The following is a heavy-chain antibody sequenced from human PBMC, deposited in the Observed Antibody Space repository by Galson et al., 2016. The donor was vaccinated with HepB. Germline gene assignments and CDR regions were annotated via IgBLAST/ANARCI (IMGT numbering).Heavy chain of an antibody. J-gene: IGHJ4*02. CDR2: IYYTGST. Sequence: SETQSLTCTVSSGSISSGSYYWGWIRQPPGKGLEWIASIYYTGSTYYNPSLKGRVTISVDTSKNQLSLKPSSVTAADTAVYYCATIEAYGSGNEYWGQGTLVTVSS. CDR1: SGSISSGSYY. V-gene: IGHV4-39*01. D-gene: IGHD3-10*01. CDR3: ATIEAYGSGNEY.